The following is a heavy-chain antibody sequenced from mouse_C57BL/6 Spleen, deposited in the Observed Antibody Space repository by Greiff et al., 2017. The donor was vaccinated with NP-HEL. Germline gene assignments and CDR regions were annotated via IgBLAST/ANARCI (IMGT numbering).Heavy chain of an antibody. CDR3: ARQGPFYYADFDV. CDR2: ISSGSSTI. V-gene: IGHV5-17*01. J-gene: IGHJ1*03. D-gene: IGHD1-1*01. CDR1: GFTFSDYG. Sequence: DVKLVESGGGLVKPGGSLKLSCAASGFTFSDYGMHWVRQAPEKGLEWVAYISSGSSTIYYADTVKGRFTISRDNAKNTLFLQMTSLRSEDTAMYYCARQGPFYYADFDVWGTGTTVTVSS.